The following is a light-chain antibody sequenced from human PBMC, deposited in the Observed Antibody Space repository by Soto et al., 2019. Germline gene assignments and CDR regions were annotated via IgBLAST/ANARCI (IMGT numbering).Light chain of an antibody. CDR1: QSLVHSDGNTY. J-gene: IGKJ1*01. Sequence: DVVLTQSTVSLPVTLGQPASISCMSSQSLVHSDGNTYLNWFQQRPGHSPRRLVYRVSNRDSGVPDNFSGSGSGTKFTLKISSVEAEDIGVYYCMQGTQWPRTFGKGTKVEIK. CDR3: MQGTQWPRT. CDR2: RVS. V-gene: IGKV2-30*02.